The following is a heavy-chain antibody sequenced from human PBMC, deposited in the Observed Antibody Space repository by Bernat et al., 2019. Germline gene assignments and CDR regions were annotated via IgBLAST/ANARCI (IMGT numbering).Heavy chain of an antibody. J-gene: IGHJ1*01. D-gene: IGHD6-13*01. CDR2: INWNGGST. CDR1: GFIFDDYG. CDR3: AREGYSSSWEGVEYFQH. V-gene: IGHV3-20*04. Sequence: EVQLVESGGGVARPGGSLRLSCAASGFIFDDYGMSWVRQAPGKGLEWVSGINWNGGSTGYADSVKGRFTISRDNAKNSLDLQMNSLRAEDTAVHYCAREGYSSSWEGVEYFQHWGQGTLVTVSS.